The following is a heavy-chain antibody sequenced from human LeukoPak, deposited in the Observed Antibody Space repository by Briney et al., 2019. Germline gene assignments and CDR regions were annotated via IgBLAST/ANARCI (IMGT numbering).Heavy chain of an antibody. CDR1: GGSFSGYY. D-gene: IGHD3-22*01. Sequence: SETLSLTCAVYGGSFSGYYWSWIRKPPGKGLEWIGEINHSGSTNYNPSLKSRVTISVDTSKNQFSLKLSSVTAADTAVYYCARLLRGGRDTPMVTMIVVRAKSGAFDIWGQGTMVTVSS. J-gene: IGHJ3*02. CDR3: ARLLRGGRDTPMVTMIVVRAKSGAFDI. CDR2: INHSGST. V-gene: IGHV4-34*01.